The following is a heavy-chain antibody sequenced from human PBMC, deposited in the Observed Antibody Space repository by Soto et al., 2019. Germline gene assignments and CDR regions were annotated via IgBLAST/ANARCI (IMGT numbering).Heavy chain of an antibody. CDR2: ITSSSYK. V-gene: IGHV3-21*01. CDR3: ARFWLTHFDL. J-gene: IGHJ2*01. Sequence: PGGSLRLSSSASGVTFSWCSMNWVRQAPGKGLEWVSSITSSSYKNYADSVKGRFTISRDNAKNSLYLQMNSLRAEDTAVYYCARFWLTHFDLWGRGTLVTVSS. CDR1: GVTFSWCS. D-gene: IGHD3-9*01.